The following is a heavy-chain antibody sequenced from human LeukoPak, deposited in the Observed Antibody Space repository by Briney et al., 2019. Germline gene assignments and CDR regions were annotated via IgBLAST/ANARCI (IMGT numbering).Heavy chain of an antibody. J-gene: IGHJ6*02. CDR2: ISSDGSTK. V-gene: IGHV3-30-3*01. CDR3: AKDSSTTNYYFGMDV. Sequence: GGSLRLSRAASGFTFSSYTMHWVRQAPGKGLERVAVISSDGSTKYYADSVKGRFTISRDNSKNTLYLQMNSLRAEDTALYYCAKDSSTTNYYFGMDVWGQGTTVTVSS. D-gene: IGHD6-13*01. CDR1: GFTFSSYT.